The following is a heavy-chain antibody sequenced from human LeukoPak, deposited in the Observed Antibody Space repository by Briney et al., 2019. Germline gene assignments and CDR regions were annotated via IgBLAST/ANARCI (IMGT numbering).Heavy chain of an antibody. V-gene: IGHV3-74*01. CDR2: IKSDGSET. Sequence: GGSLRLSCAASGFTFSSYWMHWVRHAPGKGLMWVSRIKSDGSETSYADSVKGRFTISRDNARNTLYLQMNSLRPEDTAIYYCASDRVFYGLDVWGQGTTVTVSS. J-gene: IGHJ6*02. CDR3: ASDRVFYGLDV. CDR1: GFTFSSYW.